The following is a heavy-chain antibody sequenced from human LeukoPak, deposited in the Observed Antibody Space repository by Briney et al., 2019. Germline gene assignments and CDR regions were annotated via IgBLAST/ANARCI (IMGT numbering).Heavy chain of an antibody. D-gene: IGHD5-12*01. J-gene: IGHJ6*02. CDR3: AREERGRGGYDPQGYYYYGMDV. CDR1: GFTFSCYW. Sequence: GGSLRLSCAASGFTFSCYWMHWVRQAPGKGLVWVSRINTDGSSTSYADSVKGRFTISRDNAKNTLYLQMNSLRAEDTAVYYCAREERGRGGYDPQGYYYYGMDVWGQGTTVTVSS. CDR2: INTDGSST. V-gene: IGHV3-74*01.